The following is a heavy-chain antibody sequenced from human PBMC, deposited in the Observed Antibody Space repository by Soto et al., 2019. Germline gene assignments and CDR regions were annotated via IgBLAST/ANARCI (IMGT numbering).Heavy chain of an antibody. D-gene: IGHD3-9*01. V-gene: IGHV3-23*01. J-gene: IGHJ4*02. Sequence: GGSLRLSCAASGFTFSSYAMSWVRQAPGKGLEWVSAISGSGGSTYYADSVKGRFTISRDNSKNTLYLQMNSLRAEDTAVYYCAKGILRYFDWLPPTFDYWGQGTLVTVSS. CDR3: AKGILRYFDWLPPTFDY. CDR2: ISGSGGST. CDR1: GFTFSSYA.